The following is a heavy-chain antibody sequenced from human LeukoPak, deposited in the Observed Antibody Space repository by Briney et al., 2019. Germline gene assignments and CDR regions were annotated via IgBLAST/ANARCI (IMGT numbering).Heavy chain of an antibody. J-gene: IGHJ6*03. CDR1: GYTFTSYG. V-gene: IGHV1-18*01. CDR2: ISAYNGNT. CDR3: ARVGSGWYWGGVKNYYYYYIDV. Sequence: ASVKVSCKASGYTFTSYGISWVRQAPGQGLEWMGWISAYNGNTNYAQKLQGRVTMTTDTSTSTAYMELRSLRSEDTAVYYCARVGSGWYWGGVKNYYYYYIDVWGKGTTVTVSS. D-gene: IGHD6-19*01.